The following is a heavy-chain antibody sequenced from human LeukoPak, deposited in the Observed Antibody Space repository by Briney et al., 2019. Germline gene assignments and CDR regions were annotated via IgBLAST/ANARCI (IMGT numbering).Heavy chain of an antibody. CDR2: ISGSGGST. CDR3: ARDDYGDYVFDY. V-gene: IGHV3-23*01. D-gene: IGHD4-17*01. J-gene: IGHJ4*02. Sequence: GGSLRLSCVASGFTFSSYAMSWVRQAPGKGLEWVSAISGSGGSTYYADSVKGRFTISRDNAKNTLYLQMNSLRAEDTAVYYCARDDYGDYVFDYWGQGTLVTVSS. CDR1: GFTFSSYA.